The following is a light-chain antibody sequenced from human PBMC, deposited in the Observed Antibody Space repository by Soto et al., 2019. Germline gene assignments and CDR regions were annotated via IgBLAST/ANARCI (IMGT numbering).Light chain of an antibody. V-gene: IGLV2-23*02. CDR2: EVN. CDR3: FSYAGAGTFV. CDR1: SSDVGSYNL. Sequence: QSVLTQPASVSVSPGQSITVSCTGTSSDVGSYNLVSWFQQHPGKAPKLFIYEVNRRPSGVSDRLSGSKSANTASLTISGLQAEDEADYYCFSYAGAGTFVFGTGTKVTVL. J-gene: IGLJ1*01.